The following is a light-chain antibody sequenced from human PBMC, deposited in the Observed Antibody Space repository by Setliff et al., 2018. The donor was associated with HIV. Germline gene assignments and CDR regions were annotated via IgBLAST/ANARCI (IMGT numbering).Light chain of an antibody. CDR2: DVS. CDR3: CSYAGNSNFV. CDR1: SRDVGNYNF. Sequence: QSALTQPASVSGSPGQSITISCTGTSRDVGNYNFVSWYQQHPGKGPKLIMYDVSERPSGLFNRFSGSKSGNTASLTISGLQAEDEADYYCCSYAGNSNFVFGTGNKVTVL. J-gene: IGLJ1*01. V-gene: IGLV2-23*02.